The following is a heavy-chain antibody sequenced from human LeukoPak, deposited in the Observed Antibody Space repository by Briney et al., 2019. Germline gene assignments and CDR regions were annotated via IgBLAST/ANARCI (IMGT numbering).Heavy chain of an antibody. CDR1: GFTFSSYW. J-gene: IGHJ6*02. D-gene: IGHD2-15*01. V-gene: IGHV3-7*01. CDR2: IKQNGRDN. CDR3: ARGQYCSGGNCYANYYYYGMDV. Sequence: GRSLRPSCAAAGFTFSSYWMSWVRQAPGKGLEWVANIKQNGRDNYYVESVKGRFSISRDNAKNSLYLQMNSLRAEDTAVYYCARGQYCSGGNCYANYYYYGMDVWGQGTTVTVSS.